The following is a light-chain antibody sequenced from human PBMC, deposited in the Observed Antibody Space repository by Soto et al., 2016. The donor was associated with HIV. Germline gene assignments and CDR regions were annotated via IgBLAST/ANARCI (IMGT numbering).Light chain of an antibody. V-gene: IGLV3-21*02. Sequence: NIETESVHWYQQKAGLAPVLVLYDDSARPSGIPERFSGSNSGNMASLTITRVEAGDEADYYCQVRHSRKDPVIFGGGTTLTVL. CDR2: DDS. CDR1: NIETES. CDR3: QVRHSRKDPVI. J-gene: IGLJ2*01.